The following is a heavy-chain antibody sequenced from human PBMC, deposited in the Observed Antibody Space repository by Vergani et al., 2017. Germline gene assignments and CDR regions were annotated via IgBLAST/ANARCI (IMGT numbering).Heavy chain of an antibody. CDR1: GGSISSSSYY. CDR3: ARGRSEYYGSGSYYKVPHYGMDV. J-gene: IGHJ6*02. Sequence: QLQLQESGPGLVKPSETLSLTCTVSGGSISSSSYYWGWISQPPGKGLEWIGSIYYSGSTNYNPSLKSRVTISVDTSKNQFSLKLSSVTAADTAVYYCARGRSEYYGSGSYYKVPHYGMDVWGQGTTVTVSS. D-gene: IGHD3-10*01. V-gene: IGHV4-39*07. CDR2: IYYSGST.